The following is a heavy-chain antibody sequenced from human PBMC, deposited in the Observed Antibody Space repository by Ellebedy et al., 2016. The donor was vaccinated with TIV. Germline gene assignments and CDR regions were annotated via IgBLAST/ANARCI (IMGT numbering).Heavy chain of an antibody. CDR2: IYWDDDK. V-gene: IGHV2-5*02. Sequence: SGPTLVKPTQTLTLTCTFSGFSLSTSGVGVGWIRQPPGKALEWLALIYWDDDKRYSPSLKSRLTITKDTSKNQVVLTMTNMDPVDTATYYCAHMFVALYDFWSGYWRDYNWFDPWGQGTLVTVSS. CDR3: AHMFVALYDFWSGYWRDYNWFDP. D-gene: IGHD3-3*01. J-gene: IGHJ5*02. CDR1: GFSLSTSGVG.